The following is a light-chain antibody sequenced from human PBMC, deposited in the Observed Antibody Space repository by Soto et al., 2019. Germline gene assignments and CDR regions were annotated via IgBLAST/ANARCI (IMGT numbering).Light chain of an antibody. CDR1: SSDVGGYNF. V-gene: IGLV2-14*01. Sequence: QSALTQPASVSGSPGQSITISCTGTSSDVGGYNFVSWYQQHPDKAPKLMIYDVTNRPSGVSNRFSGSKSGNTASLTISGLQAEDEAAYYCSSYTSISTXVFGTGTKVTV. CDR2: DVT. CDR3: SSYTSISTXV. J-gene: IGLJ1*01.